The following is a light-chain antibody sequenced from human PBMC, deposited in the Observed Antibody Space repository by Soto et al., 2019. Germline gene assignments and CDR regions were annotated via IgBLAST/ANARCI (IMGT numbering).Light chain of an antibody. J-gene: IGKJ1*01. Sequence: DIQLTQSPSSLSASVGDRVTITCQASQDISNHLNWYQQKPGKAPNLLIYDASDLETGVPSRFSGSGSGTDFTLTISCLQSEDFATYYCQQYYSFPRTFGQGTKVEIK. CDR1: QDISNH. V-gene: IGKV1-33*01. CDR2: DAS. CDR3: QQYYSFPRT.